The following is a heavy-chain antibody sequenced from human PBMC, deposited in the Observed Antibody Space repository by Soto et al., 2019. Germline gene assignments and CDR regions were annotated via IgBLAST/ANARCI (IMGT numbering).Heavy chain of an antibody. CDR2: IYHSGST. CDR3: ARMMAVYTNYYYYIDV. J-gene: IGHJ6*03. CDR1: SGSISSSNW. D-gene: IGHD2-8*02. V-gene: IGHV4-4*02. Sequence: TLSLTCAVSSGSISSSNWWSWVRQPPGKGLEWIGEIYHSGSTNYNPSLKSRVTISVDKSKNQFSLKLSSVTAADTAVYYCARMMAVYTNYYYYIDVWGKGTTVTVSS.